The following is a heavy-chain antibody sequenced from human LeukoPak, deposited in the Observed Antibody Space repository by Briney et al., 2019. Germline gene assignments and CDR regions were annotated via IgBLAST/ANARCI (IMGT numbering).Heavy chain of an antibody. CDR2: ISYDGSNK. CDR1: GFTFSSYG. J-gene: IGHJ4*02. V-gene: IGHV3-30*18. D-gene: IGHD6-13*01. Sequence: PGRSLRLSCAASGFTFSSYGMHWVRQAPGKGLEWVAVISYDGSNKYYADSVKGRFTISRDNSKNTLYLQMNSLRAEDTAVYYCAKAGASIAAADFSFDYWGQGTLVTVSS. CDR3: AKAGASIAAADFSFDY.